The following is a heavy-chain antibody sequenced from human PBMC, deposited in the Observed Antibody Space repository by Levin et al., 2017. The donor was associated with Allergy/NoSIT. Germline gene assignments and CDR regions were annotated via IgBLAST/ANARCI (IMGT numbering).Heavy chain of an antibody. Sequence: PSGGSLRLSCAASGFTFDDYAMHWVRQAPGKGLEWVSGISWHSGNIGYADSVKGRFTISRDNAKNSLSLQMNSLRAGDTALYYCAKDRGYCSGGSWACGVDVWGQGTTVTVSS. CDR3: AKDRGYCSGGSWACGVDV. CDR1: GFTFDDYA. CDR2: ISWHSGNI. D-gene: IGHD2-15*01. J-gene: IGHJ6*02. V-gene: IGHV3-9*01.